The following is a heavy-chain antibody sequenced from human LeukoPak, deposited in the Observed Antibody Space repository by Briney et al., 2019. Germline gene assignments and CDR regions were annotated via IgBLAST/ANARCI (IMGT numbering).Heavy chain of an antibody. V-gene: IGHV3-7*01. CDR1: GFTFSNAW. CDR3: ARDQEAVPAGDH. Sequence: GGSLRLSCAASGFTFSNAWMSWVRQAPGKGLEWVANIKVDGSEKYYVDAVKGRFTISRDNAKDSLYLQMNGLRVEDTAVYYCARDQEAVPAGDHWGQGTLVIVSS. CDR2: IKVDGSEK. J-gene: IGHJ4*02. D-gene: IGHD6-19*01.